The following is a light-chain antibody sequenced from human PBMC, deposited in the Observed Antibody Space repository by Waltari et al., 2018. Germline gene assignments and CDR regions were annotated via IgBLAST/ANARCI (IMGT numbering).Light chain of an antibody. Sequence: QSALTQPASVSGSPGQSITISCTGTSSDVGGYNYVSWYQQHPGKAPKLMIYDVSNRPSGVSNRFSCSKAGNTASLTISGLQAEDEADYYCSSYTSSSPLYVFGTGTKVTVL. CDR3: SSYTSSSPLYV. CDR1: SSDVGGYNY. J-gene: IGLJ1*01. V-gene: IGLV2-14*03. CDR2: DVS.